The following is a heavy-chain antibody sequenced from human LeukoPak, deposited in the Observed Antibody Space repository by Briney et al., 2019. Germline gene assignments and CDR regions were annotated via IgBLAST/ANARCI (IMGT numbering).Heavy chain of an antibody. D-gene: IGHD4-17*01. CDR3: ARVGSGTTVTIYFDY. V-gene: IGHV3-30*01. J-gene: IGHJ4*02. Sequence: GGSLRLSCAASGFTFSSYAMHWVRQAPGKGLEWVAVISYDGSNKYYADSVKGRFTISRDNSKNTLYLQMNSLRAEDTAVYYCARVGSGTTVTIYFDYWGQGTLVTVSS. CDR2: ISYDGSNK. CDR1: GFTFSSYA.